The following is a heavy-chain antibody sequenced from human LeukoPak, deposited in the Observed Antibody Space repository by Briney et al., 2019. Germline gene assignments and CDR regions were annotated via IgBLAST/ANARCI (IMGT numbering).Heavy chain of an antibody. D-gene: IGHD5-18*01. V-gene: IGHV1-2*06. CDR1: GYTFTGYY. Sequence: GASVKVSCKASGYTFTGYYMHWVRQAPGQGLEWMGRINPNSGGTNYAQKFQGRVTMTRDTSISTAYVELSRLRSDDTAVYYCARGVEYSYGRTIDYWGQGTLVTVSS. CDR3: ARGVEYSYGRTIDY. CDR2: INPNSGGT. J-gene: IGHJ4*02.